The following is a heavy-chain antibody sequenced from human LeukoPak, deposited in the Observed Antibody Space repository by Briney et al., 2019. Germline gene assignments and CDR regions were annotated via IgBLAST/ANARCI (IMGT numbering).Heavy chain of an antibody. CDR3: ARGEMATTTEYYFDY. V-gene: IGHV3-30*02. J-gene: IGHJ4*02. CDR2: IRYDGSNK. CDR1: GFSFSSYG. D-gene: IGHD5-24*01. Sequence: GGSLRLSCTASGFSFSSYGMHWVRQAPGKGLEWVAFIRYDGSNKYYADSVKGRFTISRDNSENTLFLQMNSLRPEDTAVYYCARGEMATTTEYYFDYWGQGTLVTVSS.